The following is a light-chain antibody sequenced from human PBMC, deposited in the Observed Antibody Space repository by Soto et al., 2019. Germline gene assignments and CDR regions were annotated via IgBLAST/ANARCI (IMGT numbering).Light chain of an antibody. V-gene: IGKV3-20*01. CDR2: DTS. CDR1: QGIGDT. Sequence: EVVMSQSPATLSVSPGEGATLSCRASQGIGDTLAWYQHKPGQTPRLLIYDTSTRATGVPARFSGSGSGTDFTLTISRLEPEDFAVYYCQQYGSSPITFGQGTRLEIK. CDR3: QQYGSSPIT. J-gene: IGKJ5*01.